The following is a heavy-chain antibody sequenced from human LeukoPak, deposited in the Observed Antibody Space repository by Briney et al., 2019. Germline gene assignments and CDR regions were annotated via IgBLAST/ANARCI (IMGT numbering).Heavy chain of an antibody. CDR3: AKDFSLNYYDTSGYSAY. D-gene: IGHD3-22*01. Sequence: GGSLRLSCAASGFSFSKYGMHWVRQAPGKGLEWVAVIWYDGSNKYYADSVKGRFTISRDNSKNTLYLQMNSLRAGDTAVYYCAKDFSLNYYDTSGYSAYWGQGTLVTVSS. J-gene: IGHJ4*02. CDR2: IWYDGSNK. V-gene: IGHV3-33*06. CDR1: GFSFSKYG.